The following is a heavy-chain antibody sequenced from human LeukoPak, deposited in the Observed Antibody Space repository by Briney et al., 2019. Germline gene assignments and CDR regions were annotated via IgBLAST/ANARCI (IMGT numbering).Heavy chain of an antibody. D-gene: IGHD3-10*01. CDR3: ARVFQGSGSSDWFDP. V-gene: IGHV4-4*02. J-gene: IGHJ5*02. Sequence: SGTLSLTCAVSGGSISSSNWWSWVRQPPGKGLEWIGEIYHSGSTNYNPSLKSRVTISVDKSKNQFSLKLSSVTAADTAVYYCARVFQGSGSSDWFDPWGQGTLVTVSS. CDR2: IYHSGST. CDR1: GGSISSSNW.